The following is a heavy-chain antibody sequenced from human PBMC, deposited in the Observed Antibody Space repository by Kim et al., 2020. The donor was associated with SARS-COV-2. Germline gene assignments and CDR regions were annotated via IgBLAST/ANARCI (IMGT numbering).Heavy chain of an antibody. D-gene: IGHD6-19*01. CDR2: INHSGST. V-gene: IGHV4-34*01. CDR3: ARGFGYSSGSSTTDFDY. CDR1: GGSFSGYY. Sequence: SETLSLTCAVYGGSFSGYYWSWIRQPPGKGLEWIGEINHSGSTNYNPSLKSRVTISVDTSKNQFSLKLSSVTAADTAVYYCARGFGYSSGSSTTDFDYWGQGTLVTVSS. J-gene: IGHJ4*02.